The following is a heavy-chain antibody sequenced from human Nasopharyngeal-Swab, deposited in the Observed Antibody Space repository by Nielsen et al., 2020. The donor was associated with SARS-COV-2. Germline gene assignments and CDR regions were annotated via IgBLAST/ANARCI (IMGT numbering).Heavy chain of an antibody. CDR2: IYTSGST. J-gene: IGHJ4*02. D-gene: IGHD1-26*01. CDR3: ARVGATFRDNEYFDY. Sequence: SETLSLTCTVSGGSISSGSYYWSWIRQPAGKGLEWIGRIYTSGSTNYNPSLKSRVTISVDTSKNQFSLKLSSVTAADTAAYYCARVGATFRDNEYFDYWGQGILVTVSS. CDR1: GGSISSGSYY. V-gene: IGHV4-61*02.